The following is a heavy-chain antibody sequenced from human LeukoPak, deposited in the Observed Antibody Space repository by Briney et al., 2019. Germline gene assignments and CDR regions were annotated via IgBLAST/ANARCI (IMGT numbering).Heavy chain of an antibody. D-gene: IGHD1-1*01. V-gene: IGHV3-43*02. Sequence: GSLRLSCAASGFTFDDYAMHWVRQAPGKGLEWVSLISGDGGSTYYADSVKGRFTISRDNSKNSLYLQMNSLGTEDTALYYCAKDTGGVPPHSPKGLDYWGQGTLVTVSS. J-gene: IGHJ4*02. CDR3: AKDTGGVPPHSPKGLDY. CDR2: ISGDGGST. CDR1: GFTFDDYA.